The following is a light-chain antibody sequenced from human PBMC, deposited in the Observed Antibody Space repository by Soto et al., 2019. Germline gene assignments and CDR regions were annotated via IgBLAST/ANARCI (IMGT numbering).Light chain of an antibody. CDR3: QQYGSSRFT. Sequence: EIVLTQSPGTLSLSPGERATLSCRASQSVSSSYLVWYQQKPGQAPRLLIYGASSRATGIPDRFSGSGSGTDFTLTISRLEPEDFAVYYCQQYGSSRFTFGPGTKSGYQT. J-gene: IGKJ3*01. V-gene: IGKV3-20*01. CDR2: GAS. CDR1: QSVSSSY.